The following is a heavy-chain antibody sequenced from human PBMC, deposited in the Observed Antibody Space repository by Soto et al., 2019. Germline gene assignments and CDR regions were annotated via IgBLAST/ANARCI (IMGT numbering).Heavy chain of an antibody. D-gene: IGHD2-2*01. CDR1: GFTFSSYA. CDR2: ISGSGGST. CDR3: AKESAAMYYFDY. Sequence: EVQLLESGGGLVQPGGSLRLSCAASGFTFSSYAMSWVRQAPGKGLEWVSAISGSGGSTYYADSVKGRFTISRDNSKNTLYLQMHILRAENTAVYYCAKESAAMYYFDYWGQGTLVTVSS. V-gene: IGHV3-23*01. J-gene: IGHJ4*02.